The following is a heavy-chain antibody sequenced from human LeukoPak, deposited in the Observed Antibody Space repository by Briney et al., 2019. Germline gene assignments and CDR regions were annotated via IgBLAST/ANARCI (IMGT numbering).Heavy chain of an antibody. J-gene: IGHJ5*02. D-gene: IGHD2-2*01. CDR2: IYYSGST. Sequence: SETLSLTCTVSGYSISSGYYRGWIRQPPGKGLEWIGSIYYSGSTYYNPSLKSRVTISVDTSKNQFSLKLSSVTAADTAVYYCATRDADCSSTSCYLLSSWFDPWGQGTLVTVSS. V-gene: IGHV4-38-2*02. CDR3: ATRDADCSSTSCYLLSSWFDP. CDR1: GYSISSGYY.